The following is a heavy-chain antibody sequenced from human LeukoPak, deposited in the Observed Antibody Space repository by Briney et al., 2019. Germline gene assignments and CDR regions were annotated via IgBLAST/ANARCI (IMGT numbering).Heavy chain of an antibody. Sequence: SETLSLTCTVSGYSISSGYYWGWIRQPPEKGLEWIGYIYYIGSTNYNPSLKSRVTISVDTSKNQFSLELSSVTAADTAVYYCARDRNDYGDLDAFDIWGQGTMVTVSS. D-gene: IGHD4-17*01. CDR3: ARDRNDYGDLDAFDI. CDR1: GYSISSGYY. V-gene: IGHV4-61*01. J-gene: IGHJ3*02. CDR2: IYYIGST.